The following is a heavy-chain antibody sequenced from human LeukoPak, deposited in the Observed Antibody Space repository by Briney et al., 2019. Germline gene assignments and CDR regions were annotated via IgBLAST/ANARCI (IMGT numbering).Heavy chain of an antibody. Sequence: LAGGSLRLSCAASGFTFSSYSMNWVRQAPGKGLEGVSYISSSSSTIYYADSVKGRFTISRDNAKNSLYLQMNSLRAEDTAVYYCARLGYWGQGTLVTVSS. J-gene: IGHJ4*02. CDR2: ISSSSSTI. CDR3: ARLGY. V-gene: IGHV3-48*01. CDR1: GFTFSSYS.